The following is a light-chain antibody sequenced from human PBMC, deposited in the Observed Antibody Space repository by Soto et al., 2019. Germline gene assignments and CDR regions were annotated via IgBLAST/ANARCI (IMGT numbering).Light chain of an antibody. V-gene: IGKV3-20*01. CDR3: QQYGSSPLT. J-gene: IGKJ4*01. CDR1: QSVNSNF. Sequence: EIVLTQSPGTLSLSPGDRATLSCRASQSVNSNFFAWYQQKAGQAPRLLIYGVSSRATGIPDRFSGSGADTDFTLTISGLEPEDFAVYYCQQYGSSPLTFGGGTKVDIK. CDR2: GVS.